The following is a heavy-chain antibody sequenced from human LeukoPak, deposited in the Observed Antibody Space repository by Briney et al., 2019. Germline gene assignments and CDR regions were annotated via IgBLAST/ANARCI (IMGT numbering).Heavy chain of an antibody. D-gene: IGHD3-10*01. CDR2: ISGSGGST. V-gene: IGHV3-23*01. CDR3: AKVRGSGSYYRRGYFDY. J-gene: IGHJ4*02. Sequence: GGSLRLSRAASGFTFSSYAMSWVRQAPGKGLEWVSAISGSGGSTYYADSVKGRFTISRDNSKNTLYLQMNSLRAEDTAVYYCAKVRGSGSYYRRGYFDYWGQRTLLTVSS. CDR1: GFTFSSYA.